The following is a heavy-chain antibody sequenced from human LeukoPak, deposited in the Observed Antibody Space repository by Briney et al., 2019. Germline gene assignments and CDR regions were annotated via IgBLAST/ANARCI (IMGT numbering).Heavy chain of an antibody. CDR3: AKAEASGYNYGPFDD. CDR1: GFAFTGYG. V-gene: IGHV3-23*01. CDR2: MSGNAVDA. J-gene: IGHJ4*02. Sequence: GGSLRLSCTTSGFAFTGYGSHWVRQAPGKGLEWISSMSGNAVDAYYADSVKGRFTISRDTSKDTLYLQMNSLRDEDTALYYCAKAEASGYNYGPFDDWGQGTLVTVSS. D-gene: IGHD5-18*01.